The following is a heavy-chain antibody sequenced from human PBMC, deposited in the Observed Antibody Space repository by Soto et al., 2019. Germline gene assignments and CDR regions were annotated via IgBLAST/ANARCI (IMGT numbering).Heavy chain of an antibody. Sequence: EVQLLESGGGLVQPGGSLRLSCAASGFTFSTYDMSWVRQAPGKGLEWVSAVSAGGGSTYYTDSVKGRFTISRDNSKNTVYLQMNSLRAEDTAVYYCHGLLRGSPIDYWHQGTLVTVSS. CDR2: VSAGGGST. CDR3: HGLLRGSPIDY. J-gene: IGHJ4*02. D-gene: IGHD3-10*01. CDR1: GFTFSTYD. V-gene: IGHV3-23*01.